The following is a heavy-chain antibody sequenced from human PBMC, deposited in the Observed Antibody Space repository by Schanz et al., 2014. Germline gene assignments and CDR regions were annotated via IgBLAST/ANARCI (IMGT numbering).Heavy chain of an antibody. CDR1: GITFSSHS. Sequence: EVHLVESGGGLVQPGGSLRLSCAASGITFSSHSFNWVRQAPGKGLEWVSAISGGGGTTYYTDSVTGRFTISRDNAKNTLYLQMNSLRPEDTAVYYCAKYRGYYRVSGSYRELEYWGQGTLVTVSS. CDR3: AKYRGYYRVSGSYRELEY. D-gene: IGHD3-10*01. V-gene: IGHV3-23*04. CDR2: ISGGGGTT. J-gene: IGHJ4*02.